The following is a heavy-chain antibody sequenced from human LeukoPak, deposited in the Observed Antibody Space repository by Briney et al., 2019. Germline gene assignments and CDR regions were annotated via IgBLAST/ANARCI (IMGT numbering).Heavy chain of an antibody. CDR3: ARDSGIISGSFDY. Sequence: GGSLRLSCAASGFTFSSYGMHWVRQAPGKGLEWVAFIRYDGSNKYYADSVKGRFTISRDNSKNTLYLQMNSLRSEDTAVYYCARDSGIISGSFDYWGQGTLVTVPS. V-gene: IGHV3-30*02. CDR2: IRYDGSNK. J-gene: IGHJ4*02. CDR1: GFTFSSYG. D-gene: IGHD2-15*01.